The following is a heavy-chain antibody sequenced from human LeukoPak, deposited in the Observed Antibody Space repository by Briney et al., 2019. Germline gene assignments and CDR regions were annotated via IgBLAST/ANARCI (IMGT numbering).Heavy chain of an antibody. CDR1: GGSISSYY. J-gene: IGHJ4*02. CDR2: IYYSGTT. D-gene: IGHD6-13*01. CDR3: ARGVYIAAAQYGY. V-gene: IGHV4-59*01. Sequence: PSETLSLTCTVSGGSISSYYWSWIRQPPGKGLEGIGYIYYSGTTNSNPSLKSRVTISVDTSKNQFSLKLSSVTAAATAVYYCARGVYIAAAQYGYWGQGTLVTVSS.